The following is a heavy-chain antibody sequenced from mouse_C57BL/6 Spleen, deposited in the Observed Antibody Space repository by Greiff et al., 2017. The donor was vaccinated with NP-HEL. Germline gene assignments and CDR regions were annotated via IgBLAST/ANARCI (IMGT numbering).Heavy chain of an antibody. D-gene: IGHD2-5*01. Sequence: QVQLQQSGPGLVQPSQSLSITCTVSGFSLTSYGVHWVRPSPGKGLEWLGVIWSGGSTDYNAAFISRLSISKDNSKSQVFFKMNSLQADDTAIYYCARKGTYYSNVYAMDYWGQGTSVTVSS. CDR3: ARKGTYYSNVYAMDY. CDR2: IWSGGST. J-gene: IGHJ4*01. V-gene: IGHV2-2*01. CDR1: GFSLTSYG.